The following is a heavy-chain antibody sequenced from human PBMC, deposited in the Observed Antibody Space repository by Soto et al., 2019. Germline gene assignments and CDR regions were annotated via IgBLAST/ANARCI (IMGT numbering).Heavy chain of an antibody. V-gene: IGHV4-31*03. CDR1: GASISTGGSY. Sequence: QLQESGPGLVRPSQPLSLTCTVSGASISTGGSYWSWIRQYPGKGLEWIGYIYYSGATFYNPSLKSRVAISLDTSKNQFSLMLTSMTAADTAVYYCVRDLRIGVDVWGQGTTVTVSS. CDR2: IYYSGAT. CDR3: VRDLRIGVDV. J-gene: IGHJ6*02.